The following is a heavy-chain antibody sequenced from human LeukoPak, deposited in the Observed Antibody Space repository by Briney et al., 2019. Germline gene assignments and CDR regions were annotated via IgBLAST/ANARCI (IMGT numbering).Heavy chain of an antibody. Sequence: GGSLRLSCAASGFSVSSSYVSWVRQAPGKGLEWVSVIYAGGDTYYADSVKGRFTISRDNSKNTLYLQMNSLRAEDTAIYYCAKGRIQSYMAPEYWGQGTLVTVSS. V-gene: IGHV3-53*01. CDR2: IYAGGDT. CDR3: AKGRIQSYMAPEY. CDR1: GFSVSSSY. J-gene: IGHJ4*02. D-gene: IGHD4-11*01.